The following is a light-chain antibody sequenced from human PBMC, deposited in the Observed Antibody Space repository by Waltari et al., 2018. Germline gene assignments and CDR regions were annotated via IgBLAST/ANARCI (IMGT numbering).Light chain of an antibody. CDR2: SAS. J-gene: IGKJ5*01. CDR1: QSLFFGASGKNY. CDR3: QQYSSSPIT. Sequence: DIVLTQSPDSLAVSLGERATIDCWSSQSLFFGASGKNYLAWYQQKPGQPPKVLIYSASTREAGVPERISGSGSGAHFTLTVDSLQAEDVAVYYCQQYSSSPITFGQGTLLEI. V-gene: IGKV4-1*01.